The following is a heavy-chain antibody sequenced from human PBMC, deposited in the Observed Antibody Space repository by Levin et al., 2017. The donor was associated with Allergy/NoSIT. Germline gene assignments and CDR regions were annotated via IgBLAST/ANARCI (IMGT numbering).Heavy chain of an antibody. V-gene: IGHV3-53*01. Sequence: PGGSLRLSCAASGFTVSSNYMSWVRQAPGKGLEWVSVIYSGGSTYYADSVKGRFTISRDNSKNTLYLQMNSLRAEDTAVYYCARDIENCSGGSCYYYYGMDVWGQGTTVTVSS. D-gene: IGHD2-15*01. CDR2: IYSGGST. CDR3: ARDIENCSGGSCYYYYGMDV. CDR1: GFTVSSNY. J-gene: IGHJ6*02.